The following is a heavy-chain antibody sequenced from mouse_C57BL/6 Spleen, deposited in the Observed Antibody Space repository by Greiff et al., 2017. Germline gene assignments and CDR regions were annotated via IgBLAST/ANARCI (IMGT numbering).Heavy chain of an antibody. D-gene: IGHD1-1*01. J-gene: IGHJ1*03. CDR3: ARSYYYGSSPYWYFDV. CDR1: GYTFTDYY. V-gene: IGHV1-19*01. CDR2: INPYNGGT. Sequence: EVQLQQSGPVLVKPGASVKMSCKASGYTFTDYYMNWVKQSHGKSLEWIGVINPYNGGTSYNQKFKGKATLTVDKSSSTAYMELNSLKSEDSAVYYCARSYYYGSSPYWYFDVWGTGTTVTVSS.